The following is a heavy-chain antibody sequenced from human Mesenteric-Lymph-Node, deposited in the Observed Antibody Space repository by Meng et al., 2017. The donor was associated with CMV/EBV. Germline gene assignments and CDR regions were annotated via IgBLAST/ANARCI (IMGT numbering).Heavy chain of an antibody. CDR3: ARGSDIPVNNY. CDR1: GGSFSGYY. Sequence: QVQLQQWCAGLLKPSETLSLPCAVYGGSFSGYYWSWIRQPPGKGLEWIGEINHSGVPNYNPSLKSRVTISLDRSKNQFSLKLSSVTAEDTAVYYCARGSDIPVNNYWGQGTLVTVSS. V-gene: IGHV4-34*01. J-gene: IGHJ4*02. CDR2: INHSGVP. D-gene: IGHD2-15*01.